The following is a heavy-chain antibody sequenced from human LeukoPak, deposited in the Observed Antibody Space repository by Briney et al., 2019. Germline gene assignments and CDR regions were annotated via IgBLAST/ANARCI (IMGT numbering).Heavy chain of an antibody. D-gene: IGHD3-22*01. V-gene: IGHV3-30*18. CDR1: RFTFSLYR. J-gene: IGHJ4*02. Sequence: GRSLRLSCAASRFTFSLYRMHLVRQAPREGLEWVAVISYDGSNKCYAESMKGRFTISRDNSKNTLYLQMNSLRAEDTAVYYCAKTRGTTMIVIPFDYWGQGTLVTVSS. CDR2: ISYDGSNK. CDR3: AKTRGTTMIVIPFDY.